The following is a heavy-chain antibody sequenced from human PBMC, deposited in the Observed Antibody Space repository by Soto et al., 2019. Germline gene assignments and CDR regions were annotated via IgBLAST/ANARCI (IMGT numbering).Heavy chain of an antibody. CDR2: ISSSSSTI. CDR1: GFTFSSYS. J-gene: IGHJ4*02. D-gene: IGHD6-19*01. V-gene: IGHV3-48*01. CDR3: ARESGSSGWYATPTDY. Sequence: EVQLVESGGGLVQPGGSLRLSCAASGFTFSSYSMNWVRQAPGKGLEWVSYISSSSSTIYYADSVKGRFTISRDNAKNSLYLQMNSRRAEDTAVYYCARESGSSGWYATPTDYWGQGTLVTVSS.